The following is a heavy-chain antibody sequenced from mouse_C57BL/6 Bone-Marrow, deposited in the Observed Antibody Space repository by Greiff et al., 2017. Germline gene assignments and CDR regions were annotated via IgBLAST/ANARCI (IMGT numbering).Heavy chain of an antibody. CDR1: GYTFTSYG. J-gene: IGHJ4*01. CDR3: ARLGSYYAMDY. Sequence: QVQLQQSGAELARPGASVKLSCKASGYTFTSYGISWVKQRTGQGLEWIGEIYPRSGNTYYNEKFKGKATLTADKSSSTAYMELRSLTSADSAVYFCARLGSYYAMDYWGQGTSVTVSS. CDR2: IYPRSGNT. V-gene: IGHV1-81*01.